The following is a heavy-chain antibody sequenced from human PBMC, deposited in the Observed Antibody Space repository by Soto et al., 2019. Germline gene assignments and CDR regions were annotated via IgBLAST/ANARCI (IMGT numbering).Heavy chain of an antibody. D-gene: IGHD5-18*01. V-gene: IGHV1-46*02. J-gene: IGHJ2*01. CDR1: GYTFNSYY. CDR3: ARGGYDWYFDL. Sequence: QVQLVQSGAEVKKPGASVKVSCKTSGYTFNSYYIHWVRQPPGQGLEWMGIFNPSGGSTKYAQKLQGRVTLTRDTSTGTVYMGLSSLRSEDTAIYYCARGGYDWYFDLWGRGTLVTVSS. CDR2: FNPSGGST.